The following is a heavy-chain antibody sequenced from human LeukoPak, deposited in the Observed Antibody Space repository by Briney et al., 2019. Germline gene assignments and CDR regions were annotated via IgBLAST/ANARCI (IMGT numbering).Heavy chain of an antibody. CDR1: GDSINSRSYY. CDR3: ARVAGAALGGYYYYYMDV. Sequence: SETLSLTCAVSGDSINSRSYYWSWIRQPPGKGLEWIGYIYYSGSTYYNPSLKSRVTISVDTSKNQFSLKLSSVTAADTAVYYCARVAGAALGGYYYYYMDVWGKGTTVTVSS. CDR2: IYYSGST. D-gene: IGHD6-19*01. J-gene: IGHJ6*03. V-gene: IGHV4-30-4*08.